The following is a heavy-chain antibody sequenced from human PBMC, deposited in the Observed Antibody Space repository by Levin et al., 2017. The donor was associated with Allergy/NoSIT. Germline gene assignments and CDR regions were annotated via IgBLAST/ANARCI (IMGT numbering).Heavy chain of an antibody. J-gene: IGHJ5*02. CDR3: AHMRDCSGGSCYQRYNCFDP. CDR2: IYWDDDK. D-gene: IGHD2-15*01. V-gene: IGHV2-5*02. CDR1: GFSLSTSGVG. Sequence: ESGPTLVKPTQTLTLTCTFSGFSLSTSGVGVGWIRQPPGKALEWLALIYWDDDKRYSPSLKSRLTITKDTSKNQVVLTMTNMDPVDTATYYCAHMRDCSGGSCYQRYNCFDPWGQGTLVTVSS.